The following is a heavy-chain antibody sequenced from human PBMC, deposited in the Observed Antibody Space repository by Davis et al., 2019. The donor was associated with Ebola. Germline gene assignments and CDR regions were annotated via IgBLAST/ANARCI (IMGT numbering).Heavy chain of an antibody. CDR3: ARVSSSWYEGWFDP. CDR2: INPNSGGT. V-gene: IGHV1-2*06. J-gene: IGHJ5*02. Sequence: AASVKVSCKASGYTFTSYDINWVRQATGQGLEWMGRINPNSGGTNYAQKFQGRVTMTRDTSISTAYMELSRLRSDDTAVYYCARVSSSWYEGWFDPWGQGTLVTVSS. D-gene: IGHD6-13*01. CDR1: GYTFTSYD.